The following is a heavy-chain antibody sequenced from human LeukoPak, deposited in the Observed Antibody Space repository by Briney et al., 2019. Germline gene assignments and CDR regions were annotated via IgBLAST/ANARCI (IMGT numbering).Heavy chain of an antibody. V-gene: IGHV5-51*01. J-gene: IGHJ5*02. CDR1: GYGFTSYW. Sequence: GEALQISFKGSGYGFTSYWIGWVRQMPGKGLEWMGIIYPGDSDTRYSPSFEGQVTISADKSINTAYLQWSSLKASDTAMYYCATTLDLAGWFDPWGQGTLVTVSS. CDR2: IYPGDSDT. CDR3: ATTLDLAGWFDP.